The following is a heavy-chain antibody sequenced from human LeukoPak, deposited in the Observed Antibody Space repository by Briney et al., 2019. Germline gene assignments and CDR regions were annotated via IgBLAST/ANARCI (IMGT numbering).Heavy chain of an antibody. J-gene: IGHJ4*02. CDR1: GFTFSSYA. CDR2: ISGSGGST. Sequence: GGSLRLSCAASGFTFSSYAMSWVRQAPGKGLEWVSAISGSGGSTYYADSVKGRFTISRDNSKNTLYLQMNSLRAEDTAVYYCAKAPPYCSSTSCSYAVLDYWGQGTLVTVSS. D-gene: IGHD2-2*01. V-gene: IGHV3-23*01. CDR3: AKAPPYCSSTSCSYAVLDY.